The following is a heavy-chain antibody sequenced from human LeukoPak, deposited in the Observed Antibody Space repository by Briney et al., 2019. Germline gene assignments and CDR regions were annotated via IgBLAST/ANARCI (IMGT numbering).Heavy chain of an antibody. D-gene: IGHD3-22*01. Sequence: PGGSLRLSCAASGFTFSSYNMNWVRQAPGKGLEWVSFISSSSSTIYYADSVKGRFTISRDNAKNSLYLQMNSLRAEDTAVYYCARDYYDSSGYYYSSYWGQGTLVTVSS. CDR2: ISSSSSTI. J-gene: IGHJ4*02. V-gene: IGHV3-48*04. CDR1: GFTFSSYN. CDR3: ARDYYDSSGYYYSSY.